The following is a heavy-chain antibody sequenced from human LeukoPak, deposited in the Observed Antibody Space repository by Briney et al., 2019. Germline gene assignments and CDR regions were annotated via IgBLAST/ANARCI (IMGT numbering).Heavy chain of an antibody. CDR3: TLVSKGSDYYGMDV. CDR2: IKSKTDGGTT. Sequence: GGSLRLSCAASGFTFSNAWMSWVRQAPGKGLERVGRIKSKTDGGTTDYAAPVKGRFTISRDDSKNTLYLQMNSLKTEDTAVYYCTLVSKGSDYYGMDVWGQGTTVTVSS. CDR1: GFTFSNAW. J-gene: IGHJ6*02. D-gene: IGHD1-26*01. V-gene: IGHV3-15*01.